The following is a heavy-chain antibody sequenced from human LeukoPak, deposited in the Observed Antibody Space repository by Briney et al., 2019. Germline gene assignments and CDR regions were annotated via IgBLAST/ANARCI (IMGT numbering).Heavy chain of an antibody. CDR1: GGSISSSSYY. V-gene: IGHV4-39*07. Sequence: SETLSLTCTVSGGSISSSSYYWGWIRQPPGKGLEWIGSIYYSGSTYYNPSLKSRVTISVDTSKNQFSLKLSSVTAADTAVYYCASLWFGVSEYWGQGTLVTVSS. J-gene: IGHJ4*02. CDR3: ASLWFGVSEY. D-gene: IGHD3-10*01. CDR2: IYYSGST.